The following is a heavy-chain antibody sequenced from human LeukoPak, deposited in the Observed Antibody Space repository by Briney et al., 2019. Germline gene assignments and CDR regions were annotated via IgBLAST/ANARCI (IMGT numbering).Heavy chain of an antibody. CDR2: INPNSGDT. J-gene: IGHJ4*02. V-gene: IGHV1-2*02. CDR1: GYTFTGYY. Sequence: ASVKVSCKASGYTFTGYYIHWVRQAPGQGPEWVAWINPNSGDTRYAQKFQGRVTLTTDTSISTAFMELSRLRSDDTAVYYCARIVGYCSSNICFDYWGQGTLVTVSS. D-gene: IGHD2-2*01. CDR3: ARIVGYCSSNICFDY.